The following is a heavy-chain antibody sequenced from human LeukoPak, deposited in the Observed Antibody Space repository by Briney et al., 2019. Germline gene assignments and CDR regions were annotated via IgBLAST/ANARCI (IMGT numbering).Heavy chain of an antibody. CDR3: AKDEGHYYYASSGLDY. CDR1: GFTFSSYG. V-gene: IGHV3-33*06. D-gene: IGHD3-22*01. J-gene: IGHJ4*02. Sequence: PGGSLRLSCAASGFTFSSYGMHWVRQAPGKGLEWVAVIWYDGSNKYYADSVKGRFTISRDNSKNTLYLQMNSLRAEDTAVYCCAKDEGHYYYASSGLDYWGQGTLVTVSS. CDR2: IWYDGSNK.